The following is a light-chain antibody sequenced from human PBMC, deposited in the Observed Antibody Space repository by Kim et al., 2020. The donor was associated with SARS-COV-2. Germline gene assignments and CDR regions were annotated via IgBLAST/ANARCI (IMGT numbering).Light chain of an antibody. CDR3: GTWDSSLCAGV. V-gene: IGLV1-51*01. Sequence: QSVLTQPPSVSAAPGQKVTISCSGSSSNIVNNSVSWYQQLPGTAPKLLIYDNNKRPSGIPDRFSGSKSGTSATLGITGLQTGDEADYYCGTWDSSLCAGVFGGGTQLTVL. J-gene: IGLJ3*02. CDR1: SSNIVNNS. CDR2: DNN.